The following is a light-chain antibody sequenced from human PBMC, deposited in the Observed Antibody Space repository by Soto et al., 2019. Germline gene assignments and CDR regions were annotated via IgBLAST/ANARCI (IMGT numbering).Light chain of an antibody. J-gene: IGLJ2*01. CDR1: RSNLGAGHD. CDR3: QSYARTVGVYVV. V-gene: IGLV1-40*01. CDR2: GNT. Sequence: QSVLTQPPSVSGAPGQRVTISCTGSRSNLGAGHDVHWYQQLPGSAPKLLIYGNTNRPSGVPERFSGSKSGTSASLAITGLQTEDEADYSCQSYARTVGVYVVFGGGTQLTVL.